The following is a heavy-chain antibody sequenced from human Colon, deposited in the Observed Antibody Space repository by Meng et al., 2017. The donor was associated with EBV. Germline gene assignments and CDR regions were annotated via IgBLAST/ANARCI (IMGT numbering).Heavy chain of an antibody. J-gene: IGHJ4*02. V-gene: IGHV4-4*02. CDR3: ARGKQDAWELLAY. CDR2: IDDSGST. CDR1: GVSISSNIR. Sequence: VQRQEPGPGLVNPSGTLSPTCGVPGVSISSNIRWTWVRQPPGKGLEWIGDIDDSGSTNYNPSLNSRISISLDKSKNHFSLKVNSVTAADTAVYYCARGKQDAWELLAYWGQGALVTVSS. D-gene: IGHD1-26*01.